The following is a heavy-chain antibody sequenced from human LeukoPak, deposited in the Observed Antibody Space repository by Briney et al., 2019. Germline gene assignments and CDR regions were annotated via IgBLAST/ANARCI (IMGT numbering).Heavy chain of an antibody. CDR2: INHSGST. CDR3: ARHSSLGSSGLYYYYMDV. D-gene: IGHD3-22*01. J-gene: IGHJ6*03. V-gene: IGHV4-34*01. CDR1: GGSFSGYY. Sequence: SETLSLTCAVYGGSFSGYYWSWIRQPPGKGLEWIGEINHSGSTNYNPSLKSRVTISVDTSKNQFSLKPSSVTAADTAVYYCARHSSLGSSGLYYYYMDVWGKGTTVTISS.